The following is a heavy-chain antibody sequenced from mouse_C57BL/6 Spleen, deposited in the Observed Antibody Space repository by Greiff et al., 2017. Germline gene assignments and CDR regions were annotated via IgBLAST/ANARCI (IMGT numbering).Heavy chain of an antibody. CDR2: IDPETGGT. CDR3: TGDYYGSSYGYYFDY. Sequence: QVQLQQSGAELVRPGASVTLSCKASGYTFTDYEMHWVKQTPVHGLEWIGAIDPETGGTAYNQKFKGKAILTADKSSSTAYMELRSLPSEDSAVYYCTGDYYGSSYGYYFDYWGQGTTLTVSS. V-gene: IGHV1-15*01. D-gene: IGHD1-1*01. J-gene: IGHJ2*01. CDR1: GYTFTDYE.